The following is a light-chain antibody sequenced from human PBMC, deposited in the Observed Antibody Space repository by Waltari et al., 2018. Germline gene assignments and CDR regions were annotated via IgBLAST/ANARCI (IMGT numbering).Light chain of an antibody. CDR3: QQSYITPYT. CDR2: SAS. J-gene: IGKJ2*01. V-gene: IGKV1-39*01. CDR1: QSITGH. Sequence: DIQMTQAPSSLSASVGDRVTMTCRTSQSITGHLNWFQQQPGKAPKLLIHSASALQSGVPSRFSGRGSGTHFTLTISSLQPEDFATYFCQQSYITPYTFGQWTKLEIK.